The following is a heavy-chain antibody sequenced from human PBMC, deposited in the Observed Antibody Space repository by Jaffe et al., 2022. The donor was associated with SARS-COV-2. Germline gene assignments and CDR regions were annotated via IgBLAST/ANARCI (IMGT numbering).Heavy chain of an antibody. Sequence: EVQLVESGGGVVRPGGSLRLSCAASGFSIDDFGMSWVRQAPGKGLEWVSGINWNGGSTGYADSVKGRFTISRDTAKNLLYLEMNSLRAEDTALYHCARVRLLNWDGWLDPWGQGTLVTVSS. D-gene: IGHD1-26*01. V-gene: IGHV3-20*01. CDR1: GFSIDDFG. CDR3: ARVRLLNWDGWLDP. CDR2: INWNGGST. J-gene: IGHJ5*02.